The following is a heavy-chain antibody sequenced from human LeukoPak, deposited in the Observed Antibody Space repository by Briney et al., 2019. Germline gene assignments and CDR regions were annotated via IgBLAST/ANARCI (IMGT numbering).Heavy chain of an antibody. V-gene: IGHV4-34*01. J-gene: IGHJ4*02. CDR1: GFTFSSYS. CDR3: ARLSASYGSGSYYSTLDY. CDR2: INHSGST. D-gene: IGHD3-10*01. Sequence: GSLRLSCAASGFTFSSYSMNWIRQPPGKGLEWIGEINHSGSTNYNPSLKSRVTISVDTSKNQFSLKLSSVTAADTAVYYCARLSASYGSGSYYSTLDYWGQGTLVTVSS.